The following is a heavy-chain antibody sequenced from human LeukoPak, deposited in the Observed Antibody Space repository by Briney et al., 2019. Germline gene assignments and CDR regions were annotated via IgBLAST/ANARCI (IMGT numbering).Heavy chain of an antibody. CDR2: ISYDGSNK. V-gene: IGHV3-30*18. CDR3: AKDSRRYSTTVTTDFDY. CDR1: GFTFSSYG. Sequence: PGGSLRLSCAASGFTFSSYGMHWVRQAPGKGLEWVAVISYDGSNKYYADSVKGRFTISRDNSKNTLYLQMNSLRAEDTAVYYCAKDSRRYSTTVTTDFDYWGQGTLVTVSS. J-gene: IGHJ4*02. D-gene: IGHD4-17*01.